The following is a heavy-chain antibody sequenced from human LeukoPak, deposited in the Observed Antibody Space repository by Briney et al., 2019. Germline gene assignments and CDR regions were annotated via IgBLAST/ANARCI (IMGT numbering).Heavy chain of an antibody. J-gene: IGHJ5*02. V-gene: IGHV4-59*01. CDR1: GGSISSYY. CDR2: IYYSGST. D-gene: IGHD1-1*01. CDR3: AREVTTNAWFDP. Sequence: SETLSLTCTVSGGSISSYYWNWIRQPPGKGLEWIGYIYYSGSTNYNPSLKSRVTISVDTSKNQFSLKLSSVTAADTAVYYCAREVTTNAWFDPWGQGTLVTVSS.